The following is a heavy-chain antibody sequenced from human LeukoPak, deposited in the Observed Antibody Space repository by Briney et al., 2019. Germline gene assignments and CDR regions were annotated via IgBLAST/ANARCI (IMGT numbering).Heavy chain of an antibody. CDR2: ISYDGTNI. Sequence: PGGSLRLSCAASGFTFSSFAMQWVRQAPGKGLEWVAFISYDGTNIYYADSVKGRFTVSRDNSKNTLFLQMNSLRREDTAVYYCAKERLGMSFFDYWGQGALVTVSS. D-gene: IGHD3-9*01. CDR3: AKERLGMSFFDY. V-gene: IGHV3-30-3*01. CDR1: GFTFSSFA. J-gene: IGHJ4*02.